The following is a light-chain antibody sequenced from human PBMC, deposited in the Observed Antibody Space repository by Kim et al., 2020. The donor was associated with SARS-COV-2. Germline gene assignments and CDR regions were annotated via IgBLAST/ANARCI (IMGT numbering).Light chain of an antibody. J-gene: IGLJ2*01. V-gene: IGLV4-69*01. CDR3: QTWGTGIVV. CDR2: LNSDGSH. Sequence: AAVKLGCTRGGGHSGCAIGWHGQQPERGPRYLMKLNSDGSHSKGDGIPDRFSGSSSGAERYLTISSLQSEDEADYYCQTWGTGIVVFGGGTQLTVL. CDR1: GGHSGCA.